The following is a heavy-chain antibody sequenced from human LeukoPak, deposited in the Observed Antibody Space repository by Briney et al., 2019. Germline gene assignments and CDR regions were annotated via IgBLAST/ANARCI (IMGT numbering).Heavy chain of an antibody. V-gene: IGHV3-23*01. Sequence: GSLRLSCAASGFAFSIYAMSWVRQAPGKGLEWVTVMSRRDAATYYADSVKGRFTISRDDSKNTLFLQMNSLRVEDTAVYYCAKSAHYYGSGSSRIYYYYYYMDVWGKGTTVTISS. CDR3: AKSAHYYGSGSSRIYYYYYYMDV. CDR2: MSRRDAAT. D-gene: IGHD3-10*01. J-gene: IGHJ6*03. CDR1: GFAFSIYA.